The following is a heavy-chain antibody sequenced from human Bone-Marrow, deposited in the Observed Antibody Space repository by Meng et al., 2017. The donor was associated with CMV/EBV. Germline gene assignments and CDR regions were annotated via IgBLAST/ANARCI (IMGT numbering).Heavy chain of an antibody. D-gene: IGHD6-13*01. J-gene: IGHJ1*01. CDR3: ARDSGSSSWPNFQH. V-gene: IGHV3-53*01. Sequence: GESLKISCAVSGFSVSSDYMNWVRQAPGKGPEWVSVIYPAGSTYYADSVKGRFTISRDSSKNTLHLQMNSLRAEDTAVYYCARDSGSSSWPNFQHWGQGTLVTVSS. CDR1: GFSVSSDY. CDR2: IYPAGST.